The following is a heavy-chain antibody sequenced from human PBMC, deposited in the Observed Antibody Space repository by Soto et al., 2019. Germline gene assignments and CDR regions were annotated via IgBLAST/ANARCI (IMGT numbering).Heavy chain of an antibody. V-gene: IGHV5-51*01. Sequence: RGESLKISSKGSVDSFTSYWIGWVRQMPGKGLEWMGIIYPGDSDTSYSASFQGQVTISADKSISTAYLQWSRLKAPDNAMYHCARRIGAHSSRSEGKPYGMEVWGQGPTVTVPS. CDR2: IYPGDSDT. D-gene: IGHD6-13*01. CDR1: VDSFTSYW. CDR3: ARRIGAHSSRSEGKPYGMEV. J-gene: IGHJ6*02.